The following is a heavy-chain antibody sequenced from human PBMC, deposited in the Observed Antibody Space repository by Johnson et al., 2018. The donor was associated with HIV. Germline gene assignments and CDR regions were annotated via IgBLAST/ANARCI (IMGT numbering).Heavy chain of an antibody. J-gene: IGHJ3*02. CDR2: INTDGSAT. V-gene: IGHV3-74*01. D-gene: IGHD3-16*01. Sequence: VQLVESGGGLVQPGGSLRLSCAASGFTFSSYWMHWVRQAPGKGLVWVSRINTDGSATTYADSVKGRFTISRDNAKNSLYLQMNSLRAEDTALYYCAKDASTLGGDAFDIWGQGTMVTVSS. CDR1: GFTFSSYW. CDR3: AKDASTLGGDAFDI.